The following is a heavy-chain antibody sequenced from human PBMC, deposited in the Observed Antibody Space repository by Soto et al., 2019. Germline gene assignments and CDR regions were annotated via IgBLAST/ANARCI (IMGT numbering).Heavy chain of an antibody. CDR1: GFTFSDYY. J-gene: IGHJ4*02. Sequence: QVQLVESGGGLVKPGGSLRLSCAASGFTFSDYYMSWIRQAPGKGLEWVSYISSSGSNKYYADSVKGRFTISRDNAKDSLYLQMNSLRVEDTAVYYCARGEDNWNPFPFDYWGQGSLVTVSS. CDR3: ARGEDNWNPFPFDY. V-gene: IGHV3-11*01. CDR2: ISSSGSNK. D-gene: IGHD1-20*01.